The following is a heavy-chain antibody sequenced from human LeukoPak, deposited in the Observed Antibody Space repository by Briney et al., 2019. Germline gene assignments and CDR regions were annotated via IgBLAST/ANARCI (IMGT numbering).Heavy chain of an antibody. CDR2: VKDDGIST. Sequence: GGSLRLSCAASGFTFTKFWMHWVRQAPGRGLVWVSRVKDDGISTLYADSVKGRFTISRDNAKNTLYLQMNSLRADDTALYYCATGPYAAFEMWGQGTMVTVSS. V-gene: IGHV3-74*01. D-gene: IGHD2-2*01. CDR1: GFTFTKFW. J-gene: IGHJ3*02. CDR3: ATGPYAAFEM.